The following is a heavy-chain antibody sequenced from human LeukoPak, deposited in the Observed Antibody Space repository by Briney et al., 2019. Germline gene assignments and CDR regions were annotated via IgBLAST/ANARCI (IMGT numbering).Heavy chain of an antibody. J-gene: IGHJ3*02. D-gene: IGHD5-24*01. CDR1: GFTFSSYW. V-gene: IGHV3-7*01. CDR3: ARDRGRWLQPSAFDI. CDR2: IKQDGSEK. Sequence: GGSLRLSCAASGFTFSSYWMSWVRQAPGKGLEWVANIKQDGSEKYYVDSVKGRFTISRDNAKNSLYLQMNSLRAEDTAVYYCARDRGRWLQPSAFDIWGQGTMVTVSS.